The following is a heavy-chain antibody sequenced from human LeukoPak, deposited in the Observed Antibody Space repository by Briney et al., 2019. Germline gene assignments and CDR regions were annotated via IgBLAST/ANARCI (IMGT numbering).Heavy chain of an antibody. J-gene: IGHJ4*02. CDR2: ITSSSIYK. CDR1: GFTSSSYE. Sequence: PGGSLRLSCAASGFTSSSYEMNWVRQAPGKGLEWVSSITSSSIYKYYADSMKGRFTISRDNAKNSLYLQMDSLRAEDTAVYYCARDGITMRILEYWGQGTLVTVSS. CDR3: ARDGITMRILEY. D-gene: IGHD3-10*01. V-gene: IGHV3-21*01.